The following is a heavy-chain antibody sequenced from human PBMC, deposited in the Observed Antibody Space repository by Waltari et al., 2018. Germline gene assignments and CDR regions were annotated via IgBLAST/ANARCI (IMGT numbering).Heavy chain of an antibody. CDR3: AREDCGDCCQDYHYYHALDV. V-gene: IGHV1-2*02. Sequence: QGQLVQSGAEVKKPGASVNVSCKASGFTFTEYYIHWVRQAPGQGLEWMGWINRTTGGTSYAQKFQGRVTISRDKSTRAAYLYLNTLRSDDTAVYFCAREDCGDCCQDYHYYHALDVWGQGTKVAGSS. CDR1: GFTFTEYY. D-gene: IGHD2-21*02. J-gene: IGHJ6*02. CDR2: INRTTGGT.